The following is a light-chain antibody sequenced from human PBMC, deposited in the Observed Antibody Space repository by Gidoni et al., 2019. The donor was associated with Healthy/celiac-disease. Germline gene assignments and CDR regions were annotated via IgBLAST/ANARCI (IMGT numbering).Light chain of an antibody. CDR2: AAS. J-gene: IGKJ4*01. CDR1: QGISSY. Sequence: AIRLTKSPSSFSAATVARVTITCRANQGISSYLAWYQQKPGKAPKLLIYAASTLQSGVPSRFSGSGSGTDFTLTISCLQSEDFATYYCQQYYSYPLTFGGGTKVEIK. V-gene: IGKV1-8*01. CDR3: QQYYSYPLT.